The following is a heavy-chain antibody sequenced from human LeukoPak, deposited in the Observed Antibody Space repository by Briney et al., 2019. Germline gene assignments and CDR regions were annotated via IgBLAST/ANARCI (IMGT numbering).Heavy chain of an antibody. Sequence: GGSLRLSCAASGFTFRSYSLNWVRQAPGKGLEWVSSISSSSSYIYYADSVKGRFTISRDNAKNSLYLQMNSLRAEDTAVYYCARMGSIDVYYYDNWFDPWGQGTLVTVSS. V-gene: IGHV3-21*01. D-gene: IGHD3-10*01. CDR3: ARMGSIDVYYYDNWFDP. CDR1: GFTFRSYS. CDR2: ISSSSSYI. J-gene: IGHJ5*02.